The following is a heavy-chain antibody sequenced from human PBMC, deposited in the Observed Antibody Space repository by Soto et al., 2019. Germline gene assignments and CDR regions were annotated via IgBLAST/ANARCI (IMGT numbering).Heavy chain of an antibody. CDR2: IYYSGST. J-gene: IGHJ6*03. CDR1: GGSISSYY. Sequence: SETLSLTCTVSGGSISSYYWTWIRQPPGKGLEWIGYIYYSGSTNYNPFLKSRVTISVDTSKNQFSLKLSSVTAADTAVYYCARSLRGITIFGVVIAYMDVWGKGTTVTVSS. V-gene: IGHV4-59*12. CDR3: ARSLRGITIFGVVIAYMDV. D-gene: IGHD3-3*01.